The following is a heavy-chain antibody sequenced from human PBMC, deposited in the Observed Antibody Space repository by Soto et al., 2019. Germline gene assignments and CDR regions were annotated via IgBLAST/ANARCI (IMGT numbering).Heavy chain of an antibody. CDR2: IWYDGSNT. J-gene: IGHJ4*02. Sequence: GGSLRVSCVASGFFLRDFGMHWVRQAPGKGLEWVSVIWYDGSNTYQAESVKGRFTISRDISKNTLYLQMNSLRAEDTAVYYCARDLGDYDFWSGYRYWGQGTLVTVSS. CDR1: GFFLRDFG. CDR3: ARDLGDYDFWSGYRY. D-gene: IGHD3-3*01. V-gene: IGHV3-33*01.